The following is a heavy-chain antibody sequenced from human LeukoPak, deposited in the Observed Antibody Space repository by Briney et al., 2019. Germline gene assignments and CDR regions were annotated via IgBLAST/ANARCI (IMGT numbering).Heavy chain of an antibody. CDR3: AREGTAMAEY. D-gene: IGHD5-18*01. CDR1: GYTFTSYY. J-gene: IGHJ4*02. CDR2: INPSGGST. V-gene: IGHV1-46*01. Sequence: ASVRVSCKASGYTFTSYYMHWVRQAPGQGLEWMGIINPSGGSTSYAQKFQGRVTMTGDTSTSTVYMELSSLRSEDTAVYYCAREGTAMAEYWGQGTLVTVSS.